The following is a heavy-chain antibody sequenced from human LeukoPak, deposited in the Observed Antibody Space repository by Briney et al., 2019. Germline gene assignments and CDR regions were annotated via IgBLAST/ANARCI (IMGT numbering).Heavy chain of an antibody. V-gene: IGHV1-2*02. D-gene: IGHD3-10*01. CDR1: GYTFTGYY. CDR2: INPNNGGT. CDR3: GSWDYGSGSYSPYY. J-gene: IGHJ4*02. Sequence: ASVKLSCTASGYTFTGYYIHWVRQAPGHGLEWLRWINPNNGGTKFAQKFQGRVTMPRDSSISTAYMELSGLGSDDTAVYYCGSWDYGSGSYSPYYWGQGNLVTVSS.